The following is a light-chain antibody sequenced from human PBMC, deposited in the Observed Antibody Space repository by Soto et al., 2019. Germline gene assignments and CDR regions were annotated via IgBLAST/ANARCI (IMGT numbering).Light chain of an antibody. V-gene: IGLV2-14*01. Sequence: QSALTQPASVSGSPGQSITISCSGSSSDVGGYNYVSWYQQHPGKAPKLLNYEVSDRPSGVSNRFSGSKSGSTASLTISGLQAEDEADYYCSSYTSSSSLLFGGGTKLTVL. CDR3: SSYTSSSSLL. CDR1: SSDVGGYNY. CDR2: EVS. J-gene: IGLJ2*01.